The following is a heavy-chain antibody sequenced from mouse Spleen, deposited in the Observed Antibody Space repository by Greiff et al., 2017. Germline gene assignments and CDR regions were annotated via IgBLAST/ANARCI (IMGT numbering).Heavy chain of an antibody. V-gene: IGHV1-55*01. J-gene: IGHJ2*01. CDR1: GYTFTSYW. Sequence: QVQLQQSGAELVRPGASVKMSCKASGYTFTSYWITWVKQRPGQGLEWIGDIYPGSGSTNYNEKFKSKATLTVDTSSSTAYMQLSSLTSEDSAVYYCARSITTVVFDYWGQGTTLTVSS. CDR2: IYPGSGST. CDR3: ARSITTVVFDY. D-gene: IGHD1-1*01.